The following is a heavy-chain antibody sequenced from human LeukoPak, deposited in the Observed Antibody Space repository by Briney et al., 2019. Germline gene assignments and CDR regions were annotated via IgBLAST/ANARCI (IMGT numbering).Heavy chain of an antibody. Sequence: GGSLRLSCAASGFTFSNYAMMWVRQAPGKGLEWVSSITGGGDTYYVDSVKGRFTVSRDNSKNTLYLQINSLTADDAALYYCAKGKAAGAVDWFDPWGQGTLVTVSS. J-gene: IGHJ5*02. V-gene: IGHV3-23*01. CDR1: GFTFSNYA. D-gene: IGHD6-13*01. CDR3: AKGKAAGAVDWFDP. CDR2: ITGGGDT.